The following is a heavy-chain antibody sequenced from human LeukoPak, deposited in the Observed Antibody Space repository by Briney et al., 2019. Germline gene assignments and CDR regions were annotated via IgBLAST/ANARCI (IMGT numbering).Heavy chain of an antibody. Sequence: SETLSLTCTVSGGSISSYYWSWIRQPPGKGLEWIGYIYYSGSTNYNPSLKSRVTISVDTSKNQISLKLSSVTAADTAVYYCASRLSSGWYGGAFDIWGQGTMVTVSS. V-gene: IGHV4-59*01. D-gene: IGHD6-13*01. J-gene: IGHJ3*02. CDR1: GGSISSYY. CDR2: IYYSGST. CDR3: ASRLSSGWYGGAFDI.